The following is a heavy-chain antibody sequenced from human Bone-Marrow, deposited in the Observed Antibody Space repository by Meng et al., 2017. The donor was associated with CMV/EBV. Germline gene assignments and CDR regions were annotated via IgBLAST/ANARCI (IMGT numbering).Heavy chain of an antibody. CDR3: ARGLHYGGHNWFDP. CDR1: GGSISSTNW. Sequence: SETLSLTCAVSGGSISSTNWWTWIRQPPGKGLEWIGEIYYSGSTSHNSSLKGRVTISVDTSKNQTSLKLSSLTAADAAVYYCARGLHYGGHNWFDPWGQGTLVTVSS. D-gene: IGHD4-23*01. CDR2: IYYSGST. J-gene: IGHJ5*02. V-gene: IGHV4-4*02.